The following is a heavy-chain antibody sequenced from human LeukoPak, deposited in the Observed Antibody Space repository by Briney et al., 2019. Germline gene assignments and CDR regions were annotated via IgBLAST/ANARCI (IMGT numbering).Heavy chain of an antibody. CDR3: ARELRIAVAGTKDY. V-gene: IGHV3-23*01. D-gene: IGHD6-19*01. CDR1: GFTFSSYA. Sequence: GGSLRLSCAASGFTFSSYAMSWVRQAPGKGLEWVSGISGSGTSAYYADSVKGRFTISRDNSKNTLYLQMNSLRAEDTALYYCARELRIAVAGTKDYRGQGTLVTVSS. CDR2: ISGSGTSA. J-gene: IGHJ4*02.